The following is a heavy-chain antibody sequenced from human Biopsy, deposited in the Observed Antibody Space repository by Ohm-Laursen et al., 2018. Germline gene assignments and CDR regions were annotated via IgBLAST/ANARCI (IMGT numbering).Heavy chain of an antibody. CDR2: IYYSGST. V-gene: IGHV4-59*01. CDR1: GGSISSDY. CDR3: ARATNSTGWPYYYFYGMDV. D-gene: IGHD2/OR15-2a*01. Sequence: TLSLTCTVSGGSISSDYWSWIRQTPGKGLEWIGYIYYSGSTNCNPSLKSRVTISVDTSKNQFSLRLNSVTAAETAVYYCARATNSTGWPYYYFYGMDVWGQGTTVTVSS. J-gene: IGHJ6*02.